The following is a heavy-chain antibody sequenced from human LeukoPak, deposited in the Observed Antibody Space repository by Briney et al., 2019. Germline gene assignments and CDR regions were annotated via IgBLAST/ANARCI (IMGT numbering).Heavy chain of an antibody. CDR1: GYTFTGYY. CDR3: ATPGYSSSWSFDY. CDR2: VNPNSGGT. D-gene: IGHD6-13*01. Sequence: ASVKVSCKASGYTFTGYYMHWVRQAPGQGLEWMGWVNPNSGGTNYAQKFQGRVTMTRDTSISTAYMELSRLRSDDTAVYYCATPGYSSSWSFDYWGQGTLVTVSS. V-gene: IGHV1-2*02. J-gene: IGHJ4*02.